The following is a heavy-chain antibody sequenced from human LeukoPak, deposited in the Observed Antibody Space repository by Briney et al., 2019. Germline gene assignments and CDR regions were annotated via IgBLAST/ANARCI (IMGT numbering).Heavy chain of an antibody. V-gene: IGHV3-23*01. Sequence: GGSLRLSCAAPGFTFRNHGMSWVRQAPGKGLEWVSGIIGTGDSTFYADPVKGRFTISRDNSRNTLYLHMNSLRVDDTAVYYYASLYNDYGDYWGQGALVTVSS. CDR1: GFTFRNHG. J-gene: IGHJ4*02. CDR3: ASLYNDYGDY. CDR2: IIGTGDST. D-gene: IGHD5-24*01.